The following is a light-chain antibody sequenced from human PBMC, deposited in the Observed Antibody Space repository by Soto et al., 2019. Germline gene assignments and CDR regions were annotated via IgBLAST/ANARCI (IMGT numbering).Light chain of an antibody. CDR1: RSVSSN. CDR2: DAS. J-gene: IGKJ3*01. V-gene: IGKV3-11*01. Sequence: EIVLNQSPATLSLSPGERATLSCRASRSVSSNLAWYQQRPGQAPRLLIYDASSRATGIPARFSGSGSGTDFTLTISSLEPEDFAVYYCQQRTNWLFTFGPGTKVDIK. CDR3: QQRTNWLFT.